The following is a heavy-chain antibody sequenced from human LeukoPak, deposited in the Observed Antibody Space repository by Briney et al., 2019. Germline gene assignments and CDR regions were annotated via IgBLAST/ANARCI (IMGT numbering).Heavy chain of an antibody. Sequence: ASVKVSCKASGYTFTSYGISWVRQAPGQGLEWMGWISAYNGNTNYAQKLQGRVTMTTDTSTSTAYMELRSLRSDDTAVYYCAGGYSSSPRSPPLDYWGQGTLVTVSS. J-gene: IGHJ4*02. CDR3: AGGYSSSPRSPPLDY. CDR2: ISAYNGNT. V-gene: IGHV1-18*01. CDR1: GYTFTSYG. D-gene: IGHD6-6*01.